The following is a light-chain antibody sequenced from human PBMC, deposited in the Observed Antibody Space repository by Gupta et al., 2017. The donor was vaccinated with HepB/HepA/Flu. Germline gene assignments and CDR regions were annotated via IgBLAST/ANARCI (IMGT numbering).Light chain of an antibody. Sequence: DIHLTQSPSFLSASVGDRVTITCRASQDISRYLAWYHQSPGKAPKLLIYDASTLQTGVPSRFSGSGSGTEFTLTVSSLQPEDFGTYYCQHYHSYPITFGQGTRLEIK. CDR1: QDISRY. V-gene: IGKV1-9*01. CDR3: QHYHSYPIT. J-gene: IGKJ5*01. CDR2: DAS.